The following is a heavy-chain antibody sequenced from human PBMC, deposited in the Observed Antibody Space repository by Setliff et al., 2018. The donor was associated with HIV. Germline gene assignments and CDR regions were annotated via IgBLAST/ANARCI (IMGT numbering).Heavy chain of an antibody. J-gene: IGHJ4*02. CDR2: IYTSGST. CDR3: ARVYVSFGGSPDKAIDY. Sequence: SETLSLTCTVSGGSISSYYWNWIRQPAGKGLEWIGRIYTSGSTNYNPSLKSRVTMSVDTSKNQFSLKLSSVTAADTAVYYCARVYVSFGGSPDKAIDYWGQGMLVTVSS. D-gene: IGHD2-15*01. V-gene: IGHV4-4*07. CDR1: GGSISSYY.